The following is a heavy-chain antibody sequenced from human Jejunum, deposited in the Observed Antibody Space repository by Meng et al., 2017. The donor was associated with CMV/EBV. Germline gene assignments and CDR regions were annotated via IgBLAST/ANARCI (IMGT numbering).Heavy chain of an antibody. CDR3: ARDFYESSGYSDDCFDP. V-gene: IGHV1-18*01. CDR2: ISTYKGNT. Sequence: SSGISWVRPAPGQGLEWMGWISTYKGNTNYAQKFQGRVTMTTDMSRSTVYMELRSLRSDDTAVYYCARDFYESSGYSDDCFDPWGQGTLVTVSS. CDR1: SSG. D-gene: IGHD3-22*01. J-gene: IGHJ5*02.